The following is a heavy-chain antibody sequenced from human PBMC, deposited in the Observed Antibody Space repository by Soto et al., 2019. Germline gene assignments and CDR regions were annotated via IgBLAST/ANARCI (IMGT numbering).Heavy chain of an antibody. CDR3: AKETIEVGGPNYFDY. CDR2: VSHDGLAQ. CDR1: GFTFSSYT. Sequence: VQLLESGGGLVQPGESLRLSCAASGFTFSSYTMAWIRQAPGKGLEWVAVVSHDGLAQYYGDSVMGRFTISRDNSQNTLYLQMNSLRTEDTAIYYCAKETIEVGGPNYFDYWGQGALVTVSS. J-gene: IGHJ4*02. V-gene: IGHV3-30*18. D-gene: IGHD6-19*01.